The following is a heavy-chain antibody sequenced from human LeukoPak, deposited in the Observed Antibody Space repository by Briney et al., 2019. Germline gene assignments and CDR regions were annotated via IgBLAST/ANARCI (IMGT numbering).Heavy chain of an antibody. Sequence: ASVKVSCKASGYTFTSYAMHWVRQAPGQRLEWMGWINAGNGNTKYSQKFQGRVTITRDTSASTAYMELSSLRSEDTAVYYCAREAFGYSYGFSFDYWGQGTLVTVSS. V-gene: IGHV1-3*01. J-gene: IGHJ4*02. CDR3: AREAFGYSYGFSFDY. D-gene: IGHD5-18*01. CDR1: GYTFTSYA. CDR2: INAGNGNT.